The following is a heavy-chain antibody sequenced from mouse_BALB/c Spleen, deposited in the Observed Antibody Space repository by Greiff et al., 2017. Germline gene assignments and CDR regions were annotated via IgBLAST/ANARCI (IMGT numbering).Heavy chain of an antibody. CDR2: INSNGGST. CDR1: GFTFSSYG. V-gene: IGHV5-6-3*01. J-gene: IGHJ2*01. D-gene: IGHD1-1*01. CDR3: ASYGREFLYYFDY. Sequence: DVMLVESGGGLVQPGGSLKLSCAASGFTFSSYGMSWVRQTPDKRLELVATINSNGGSTYYPDSVKGRFTISRDNAKNTLYLQMSSLKSEDTAMYYCASYGREFLYYFDYWGQGTTLTVSS.